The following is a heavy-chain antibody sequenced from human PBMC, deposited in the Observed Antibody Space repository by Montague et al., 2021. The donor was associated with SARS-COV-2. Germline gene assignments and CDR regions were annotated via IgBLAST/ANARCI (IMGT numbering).Heavy chain of an antibody. D-gene: IGHD3-22*01. Sequence: SETLSLTCTVSGGSISSSSYYWGWIRQPPGKGLEWIGSIYYSGNTYYNPSLKSRVTISVDTSKNQFSLKLSSVTAADTAVYYCAQQRSLNYYDSSGYYYPDYWGQGTLVTVSS. V-gene: IGHV4-39*01. CDR3: AQQRSLNYYDSSGYYYPDY. CDR1: GGSISSSSYY. CDR2: IYYSGNT. J-gene: IGHJ4*02.